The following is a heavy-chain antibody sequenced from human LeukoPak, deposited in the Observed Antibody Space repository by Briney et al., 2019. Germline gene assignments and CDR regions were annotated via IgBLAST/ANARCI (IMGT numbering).Heavy chain of an antibody. D-gene: IGHD4-11*01. CDR1: GYTFTGYY. CDR3: ARGPRDSKAGVHWFDP. CDR2: INPNSGGT. V-gene: IGHV1-2*02. J-gene: IGHJ5*02. Sequence: GASVKVSCKASGYTFTGYYMHWVRQAPGQGLEWMGWINPNSGGTNYAQKFQGRVTMTRDKSISTAYMELSRLRSDDTAVYYCARGPRDSKAGVHWFDPWGQGTLVTVSS.